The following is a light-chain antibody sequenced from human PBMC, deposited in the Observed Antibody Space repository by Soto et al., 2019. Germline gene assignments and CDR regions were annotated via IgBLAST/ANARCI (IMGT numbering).Light chain of an antibody. CDR2: GAS. V-gene: IGKV1-12*01. J-gene: IGKJ4*01. Sequence: DIQMTQSPSSVSASVGDRVTITCRASQGISNWLAWYQQQTGKAPKLLIYGASSLQSGVPSRFSGGGSGTHFTLIISSLQPEDFATYYCQQTNTFLTLTFGGGTKVEI. CDR3: QQTNTFLTLT. CDR1: QGISNW.